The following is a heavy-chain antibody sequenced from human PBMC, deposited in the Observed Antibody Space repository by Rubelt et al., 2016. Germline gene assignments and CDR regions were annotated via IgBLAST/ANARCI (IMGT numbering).Heavy chain of an antibody. Sequence: EVYLVESGGGLVQPGGSLKLSCAASGFSFSSYWMSWVRQAPGKGLEWVANIDRDGSDKYYVDSVKGRFTISRDNARNSLYLQTNILRGEDTAVYYCARDKGGNSLLDYWGQGALVTVSS. J-gene: IGHJ4*02. CDR2: IDRDGSDK. V-gene: IGHV3-7*01. CDR3: ARDKGGNSLLDY. CDR1: GFSFSSYW. D-gene: IGHD4-23*01.